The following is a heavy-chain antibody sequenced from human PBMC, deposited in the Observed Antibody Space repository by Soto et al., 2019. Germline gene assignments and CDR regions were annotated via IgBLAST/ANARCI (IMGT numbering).Heavy chain of an antibody. CDR3: ARTVISRAAAEVFDY. D-gene: IGHD6-13*01. V-gene: IGHV1-69*01. J-gene: IGHJ4*02. CDR2: IIPIFGTA. CDR1: GGTFSSYA. Sequence: QVQLVQSGAEVKKPGSSVNVSCKASGGTFSSYAISWVRQAPGQGLEWMGGIIPIFGTANYAQKFQSRVTITADESTSTAYMELSSLSAEDTAVYYSARTVISRAAAEVFDYWGQGTLVTVSS.